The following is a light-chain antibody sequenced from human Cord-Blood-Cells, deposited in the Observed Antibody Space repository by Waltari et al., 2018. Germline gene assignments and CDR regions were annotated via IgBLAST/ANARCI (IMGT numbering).Light chain of an antibody. CDR2: DVS. Sequence: QSALTQPASVSGSPGQSITISCTGTSSDDGGYNYVSWYQQHPGQAPKLMIYDVSNRPSGVSNRFSGSKSGNTASLTISGLQAEDEADYYCSSYTSSSTLDVVFGGGTKLTVL. V-gene: IGLV2-14*01. J-gene: IGLJ2*01. CDR1: SSDDGGYNY. CDR3: SSYTSSSTLDVV.